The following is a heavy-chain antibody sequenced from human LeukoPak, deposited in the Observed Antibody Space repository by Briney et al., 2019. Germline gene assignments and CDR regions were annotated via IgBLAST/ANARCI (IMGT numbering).Heavy chain of an antibody. D-gene: IGHD3-22*01. CDR2: NNHSGST. CDR1: GGSFSGYY. V-gene: IGHV4-34*01. J-gene: IGHJ4*02. CDR3: ARWYYYDSSGYWYYFDY. Sequence: SQTLSLTCAVYGGSFSGYYWSWIRQPPGKGLEWIGENNHSGSTNYNPSLKSRVTISVDTSKNQFSLKLSSVTAADTAVYYCARWYYYDSSGYWYYFDYWGQGTLVTVSS.